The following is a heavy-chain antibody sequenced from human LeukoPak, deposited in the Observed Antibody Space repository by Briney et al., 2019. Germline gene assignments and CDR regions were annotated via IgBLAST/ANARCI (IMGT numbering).Heavy chain of an antibody. V-gene: IGHV3-30*04. CDR1: GFTFSSYA. D-gene: IGHD1-1*01. CDR3: ARGGPRRNWNDVGY. J-gene: IGHJ4*02. Sequence: QPGGSLRLSCAASGFTFSSYAMHWVRQAPGKGLEWVAVISYDGSNKYYADSVKGRFTISRDNSKNTLYLQMNSLRAEDTAVYYCARGGPRRNWNDVGYWGQGTLVTVSS. CDR2: ISYDGSNK.